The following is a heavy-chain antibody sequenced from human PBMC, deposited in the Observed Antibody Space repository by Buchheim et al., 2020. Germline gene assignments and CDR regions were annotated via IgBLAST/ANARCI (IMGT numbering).Heavy chain of an antibody. CDR3: AKGRINWFDP. Sequence: EEQLLESGGGLVQPGGSLRLSCAASGFTFRDYAMSWVRQAPGKGLEWVSATSGSGGSTYYADSVKGRVTISRDNSKNTRYLQMNSLRDEDTAIYYCAKGRINWFDPWGQGTL. D-gene: IGHD2/OR15-2a*01. V-gene: IGHV3-23*01. J-gene: IGHJ5*02. CDR2: TSGSGGST. CDR1: GFTFRDYA.